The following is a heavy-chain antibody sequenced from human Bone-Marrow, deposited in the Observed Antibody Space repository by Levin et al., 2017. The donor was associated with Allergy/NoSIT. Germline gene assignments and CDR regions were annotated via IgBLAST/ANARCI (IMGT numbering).Heavy chain of an antibody. J-gene: IGHJ4*02. V-gene: IGHV4-61*02. CDR3: ARQRHIVSWYAGAGFDY. Sequence: KSSETLSLTCTVSGGPINSGSDDWSWIRQPAGKGLEWLGRIYISGRTDYNPSLKSRVTISLDTSKNQFSLKLTSVTAADTAVYYCARQRHIVSWYAGAGFDYWGQGTLVTVSS. D-gene: IGHD2-2*01. CDR2: IYISGRT. CDR1: GGPINSGSDD.